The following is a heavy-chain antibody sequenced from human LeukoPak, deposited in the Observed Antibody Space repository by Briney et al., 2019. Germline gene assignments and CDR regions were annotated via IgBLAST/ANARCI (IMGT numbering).Heavy chain of an antibody. CDR3: AREMTYYYGSGSYYVDY. CDR2: IKQDGSEK. V-gene: IGHV3-7*01. D-gene: IGHD3-10*01. Sequence: TGGSLRLSCAASGFTFSSYWMSWVRQAPEKGLEWVANIKQDGSEKYYVDSVKGRFTISRDNAKNSLYLQMNSLRAEDTAVYYCAREMTYYYGSGSYYVDYWGQGTLVTVSS. J-gene: IGHJ4*02. CDR1: GFTFSSYW.